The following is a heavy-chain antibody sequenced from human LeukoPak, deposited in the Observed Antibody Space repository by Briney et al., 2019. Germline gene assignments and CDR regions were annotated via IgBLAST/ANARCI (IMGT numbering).Heavy chain of an antibody. CDR1: GGSISSYY. Sequence: SETLSLTCTVSGGSISSYYWSWIRQPPGKGLEWIGYIYYSGSTNYNPSLKSRVTISVDTSKNQFSLKLSSVTAADTAVYYCARRGFEKSDFWSGYYFDYWGQGTLVTVSS. V-gene: IGHV4-59*01. CDR3: ARRGFEKSDFWSGYYFDY. D-gene: IGHD3-3*01. J-gene: IGHJ4*02. CDR2: IYYSGST.